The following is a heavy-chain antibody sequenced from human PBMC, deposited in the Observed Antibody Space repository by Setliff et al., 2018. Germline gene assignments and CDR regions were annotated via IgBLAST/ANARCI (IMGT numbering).Heavy chain of an antibody. CDR3: ATARRGYQYGSGSLFDD. Sequence: LRLSCAASGFTFSNYAMSWVRQAPGKGLEWVSGVEWNGGGTGYADSVKGRFIISRDNAKNSLYLQMSSLRTDDTALYYCATARRGYQYGSGSLFDDWGQGTLVTVSS. J-gene: IGHJ4*02. CDR1: GFTFSNYA. CDR2: VEWNGGGT. V-gene: IGHV3-20*04. D-gene: IGHD3-10*01.